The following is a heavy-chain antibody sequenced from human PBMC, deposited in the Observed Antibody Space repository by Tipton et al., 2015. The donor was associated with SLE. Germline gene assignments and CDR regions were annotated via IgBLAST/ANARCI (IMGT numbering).Heavy chain of an antibody. CDR1: GFTFSSYV. J-gene: IGHJ2*01. D-gene: IGHD2-21*01. Sequence: SLRLSCAASGFTFSSYVMYWVRQAPGKGLEWVAVISYDGSNKDYADSVKGRFTISRDNSKNTLYLQMKSLRAEDTAVYYCAKDRGSYCGGDCLWYFDLWGRGTLVTVSS. CDR3: AKDRGSYCGGDCLWYFDL. V-gene: IGHV3-30*18. CDR2: ISYDGSNK.